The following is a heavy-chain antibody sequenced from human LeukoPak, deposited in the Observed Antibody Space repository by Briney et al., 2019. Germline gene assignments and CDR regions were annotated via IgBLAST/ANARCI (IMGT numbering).Heavy chain of an antibody. CDR2: IKQDGSEK. J-gene: IGHJ4*02. CDR1: GFTFSSYW. CDR3: ASQSSGGFFEDY. V-gene: IGHV3-7*01. D-gene: IGHD3-3*01. Sequence: PGGSLRLSCAASGFTFSSYWMSWVRQAPGKGLECVANIKQDGSEKYYVDSVKGRFTISRDNAKNSLYPQMNSLRAEDTAVYYCASQSSGGFFEDYWGQGTLVTVSS.